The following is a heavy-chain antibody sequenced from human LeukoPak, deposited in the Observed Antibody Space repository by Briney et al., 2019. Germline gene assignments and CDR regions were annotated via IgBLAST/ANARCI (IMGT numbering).Heavy chain of an antibody. CDR1: GFTVSSNY. Sequence: PGGSLRLSCAASGFTVSSNYMSWVRQAPGKGLEWVSTSGISGATYYADSVKGRFSISRDNSKNTVYLQMNSLRADDTAVYFCAKRDTTSSYYFDQWGQGALVTVSS. J-gene: IGHJ4*02. V-gene: IGHV3-53*01. CDR3: AKRDTTSSYYFDQ. D-gene: IGHD5-24*01. CDR2: SGISGAT.